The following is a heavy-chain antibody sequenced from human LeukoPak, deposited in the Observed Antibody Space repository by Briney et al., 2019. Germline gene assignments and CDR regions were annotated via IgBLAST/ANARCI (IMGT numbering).Heavy chain of an antibody. J-gene: IGHJ6*04. CDR2: IIPIFGTA. CDR3: ASPLGYCSSTSCFRESDYSYYGMDV. D-gene: IGHD2-2*01. V-gene: IGHV1-69*01. Sequence: GASVTVSCKASGCTFSSYAISWVRQAPGQGLEWMGGIIPIFGTANYAQKFQGRVTITADESPSTAYMELSSLSSEDTAAYYCASPLGYCSSTSCFRESDYSYYGMDVWGKGTTVTVSS. CDR1: GCTFSSYA.